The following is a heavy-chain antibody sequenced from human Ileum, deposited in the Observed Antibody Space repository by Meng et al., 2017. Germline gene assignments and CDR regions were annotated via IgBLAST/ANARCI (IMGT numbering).Heavy chain of an antibody. CDR1: GYTFTSYD. CDR3: ARVVSSGTFGDWFDP. CDR2: MSPNSGIT. V-gene: IGHV1-8*01. J-gene: IGHJ5*02. D-gene: IGHD3-10*01. Sequence: QVQLVQSEAEVRKPGASVKVSCRASGYTFTSYDIHWVRQVPGQGLEWMGWMSPNSGITGYSQNFQGRVTLTRSTPLRTVYMELSSLQSEDTAVYYCARVVSSGTFGDWFDPWGQGTLVTVSS.